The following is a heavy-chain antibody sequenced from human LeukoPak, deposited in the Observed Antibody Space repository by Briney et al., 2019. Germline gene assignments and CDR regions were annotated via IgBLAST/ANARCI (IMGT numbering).Heavy chain of an antibody. CDR3: ATSLDMGNRYGYSPFGQ. J-gene: IGHJ4*02. Sequence: GASVKVACKASGYSFSSHDINWVRQAPGQGPEWLGWLTPNNGNTAYAPKFQGRVTITRNASISTAYMELSSLDSEDTAVYYCATSLDMGNRYGYSPFGQWGKGPLVTVSS. V-gene: IGHV1-8*03. CDR2: LTPNNGNT. CDR1: GYSFSSHD. D-gene: IGHD5-18*01.